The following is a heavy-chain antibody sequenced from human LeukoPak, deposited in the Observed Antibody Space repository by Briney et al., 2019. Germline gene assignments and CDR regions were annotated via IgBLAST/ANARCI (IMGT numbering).Heavy chain of an antibody. CDR3: ATRTVDIVVVPAESVPPYYSDY. D-gene: IGHD2-2*03. CDR2: FDPEDGET. CDR1: EYTLNELS. Sequence: ASVKVSCKLSEYTLNELSIHWVRQAPGKGLEWMGGFDPEDGETLYAQNFQGRVTMTEDTSTDTAYVELSSLRSEDTAVYYCATRTVDIVVVPAESVPPYYSDYWGQGTLVTVSS. J-gene: IGHJ4*02. V-gene: IGHV1-24*01.